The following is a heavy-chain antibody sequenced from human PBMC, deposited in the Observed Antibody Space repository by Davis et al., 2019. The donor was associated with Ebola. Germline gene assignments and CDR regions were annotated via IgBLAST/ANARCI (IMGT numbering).Heavy chain of an antibody. CDR2: IKQDGSEK. D-gene: IGHD3-22*01. Sequence: GESLKISCAASGFTFSSYAMSWVRQAPGKGLEWVANIKQDGSEKYYVDSVKGRFTISRDNAKNTLYLQMNSLRAEDTAVYYCARGLGYDSSGLDYWGQGTLVTVSS. CDR1: GFTFSSYA. CDR3: ARGLGYDSSGLDY. J-gene: IGHJ4*02. V-gene: IGHV3-7*01.